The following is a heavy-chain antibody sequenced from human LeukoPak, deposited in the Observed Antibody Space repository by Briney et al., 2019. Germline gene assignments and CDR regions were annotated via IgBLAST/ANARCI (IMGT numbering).Heavy chain of an antibody. Sequence: SETLSLTCTVSGGSISPYCWTWIRQPPGKELEWIGYIYYNGNTNYNPSLKSRITISVDTSKNQFSLRLKSVTAADTAMYYCARGPLSSRTTWTWSAPWGQGTLVTVSS. D-gene: IGHD6-13*01. CDR1: GGSISPYC. CDR3: ARGPLSSRTTWTWSAP. CDR2: IYYNGNT. J-gene: IGHJ5*02. V-gene: IGHV4-59*01.